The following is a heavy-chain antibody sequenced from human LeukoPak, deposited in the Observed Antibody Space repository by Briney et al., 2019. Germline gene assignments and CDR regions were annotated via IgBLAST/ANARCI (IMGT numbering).Heavy chain of an antibody. D-gene: IGHD1-1*01. CDR1: GFTFSSYA. V-gene: IGHV3-64D*06. J-gene: IGHJ6*04. Sequence: PGGSLRLSCSASGFTFSSYAMHWVRQAPGKGLEYVSAISSNGGSTYYADSVKGRFTISRDNSKNTLCLQMSSLRAEDTAVYYCVKTSEGNWNDPDYYYYYGMDVWGKGTTVTVSS. CDR2: ISSNGGST. CDR3: VKTSEGNWNDPDYYYYYGMDV.